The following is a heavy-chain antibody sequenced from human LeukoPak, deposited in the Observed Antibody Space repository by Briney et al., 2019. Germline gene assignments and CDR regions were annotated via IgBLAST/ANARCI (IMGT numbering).Heavy chain of an antibody. J-gene: IGHJ4*02. Sequence: GGSLRLSCTASGSTFSTYPMTWVRQAPGQGLEWVSAISGNSVTIYYADSVKGRFTISRDNSKNTLYLQMYSLRAEDTAVYNCAKILSGTYSFDLWGQGTLVTVSS. CDR2: ISGNSVTI. V-gene: IGHV3-23*01. CDR3: AKILSGTYSFDL. CDR1: GSTFSTYP. D-gene: IGHD1-26*01.